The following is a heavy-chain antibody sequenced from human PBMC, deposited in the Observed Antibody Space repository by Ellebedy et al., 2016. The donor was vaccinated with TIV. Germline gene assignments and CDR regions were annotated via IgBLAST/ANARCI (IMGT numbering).Heavy chain of an antibody. D-gene: IGHD3-10*01. CDR1: GGSISSSNW. Sequence: MPSETLSLTCAVSGGSISSSNWWSWVRQPPGKGLEWIREIYHSGSTNYNPSLKSRVTISVDTSKNQFSLKLSSVTAADTAVYYCARGSGAFDIWGQGTMVTVSS. V-gene: IGHV4-4*02. CDR3: ARGSGAFDI. CDR2: IYHSGST. J-gene: IGHJ3*02.